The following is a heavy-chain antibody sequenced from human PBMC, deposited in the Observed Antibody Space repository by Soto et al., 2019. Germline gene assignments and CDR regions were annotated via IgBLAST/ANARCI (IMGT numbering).Heavy chain of an antibody. CDR3: GGKIWSGPLPYYFDY. V-gene: IGHV1-18*01. D-gene: IGHD3-3*01. Sequence: ASVKVCCKGSGYTFNSFGISWVRQAPGQRLEWMGWISGYNANTKYAQKFQGRVTMTTDTSTSTAYMDLRSLRSDDTAVYYCGGKIWSGPLPYYFDYWGQGTLVTVSS. J-gene: IGHJ4*02. CDR2: ISGYNANT. CDR1: GYTFNSFG.